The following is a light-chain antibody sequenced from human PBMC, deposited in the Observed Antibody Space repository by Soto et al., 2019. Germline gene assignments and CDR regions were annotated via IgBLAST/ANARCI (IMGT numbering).Light chain of an antibody. CDR3: QQYDSFSVT. CDR1: QRISVW. V-gene: IGKV1-5*01. Sequence: DIQMTQSPSTVSSSVGDTFTITCRASQRISVWLAWHQQKPGKAPKLLIYDASALKRGVPPRFSGSGSGTEFTLTISSLQPDDFATYYCQQYDSFSVTFGQGTKVDIK. CDR2: DAS. J-gene: IGKJ1*01.